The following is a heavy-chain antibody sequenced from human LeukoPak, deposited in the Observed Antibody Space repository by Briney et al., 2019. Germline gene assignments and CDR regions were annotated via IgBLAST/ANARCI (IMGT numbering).Heavy chain of an antibody. CDR1: GFTFSSYG. V-gene: IGHV3-30*02. Sequence: GGSLRLSCAASGFTFSSYGMHWVRQAPGKGLEWVAFIRYDGSNKYYADSVKGRFTISRDNSKNTLYLQMNSLRVEDTAIYYCANHYGGYGAFDIWGQGTMVTVSS. CDR3: ANHYGGYGAFDI. CDR2: IRYDGSNK. D-gene: IGHD4-23*01. J-gene: IGHJ3*02.